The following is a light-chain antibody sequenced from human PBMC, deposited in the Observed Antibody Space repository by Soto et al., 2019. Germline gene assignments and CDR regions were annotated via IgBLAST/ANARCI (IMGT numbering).Light chain of an antibody. CDR2: GAS. CDR3: QQYGSSPRT. Sequence: EIVLPQSPGTLSLSPGERATLSCRASQSVSSSFLAWYQQKPGQAPRLLIYGASSRATGIPDRFSGSGSGTDFTLTISRLEPEDFAVYYCQQYGSSPRTFGQWTKVAI. V-gene: IGKV3-20*01. CDR1: QSVSSSF. J-gene: IGKJ1*01.